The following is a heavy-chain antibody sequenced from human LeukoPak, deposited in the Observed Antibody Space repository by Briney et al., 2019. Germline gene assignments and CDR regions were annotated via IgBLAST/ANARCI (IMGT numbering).Heavy chain of an antibody. CDR3: ARGYSSSWSDFDY. D-gene: IGHD6-13*01. V-gene: IGHV1-69*13. J-gene: IGHJ4*02. Sequence: GASVKVSCKASGGTFSSYAISWVRQAPGQGLEWMGGIIPIFGTANYAQKFQGRVTVTADESTSTAYMELSSLRSEDTAVYYCARGYSSSWSDFDYWGQGTLVTVSS. CDR2: IIPIFGTA. CDR1: GGTFSSYA.